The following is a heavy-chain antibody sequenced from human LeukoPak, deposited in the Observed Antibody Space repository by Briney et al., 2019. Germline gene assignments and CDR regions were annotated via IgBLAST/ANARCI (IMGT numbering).Heavy chain of an antibody. CDR3: ASFYQVYYFDY. J-gene: IGHJ4*02. V-gene: IGHV4-30-4*08. Sequence: TLSLTCTVSGGSISSSSYYWGWIRQPPWKGLEWIGYIYYSGTIYYNPSLKSRVTISVDTSKNQFSLKLSSVTAADTAVYYCASFYQVYYFDYWGQGTLVTVSS. CDR1: GGSISSSSYY. D-gene: IGHD3-16*02. CDR2: IYYSGTI.